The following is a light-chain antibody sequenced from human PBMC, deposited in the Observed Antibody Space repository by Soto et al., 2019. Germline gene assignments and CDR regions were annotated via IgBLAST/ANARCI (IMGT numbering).Light chain of an antibody. CDR3: SSYTSSSTLVV. Sequence: QSALTQPASVSGSPGQSITISCTGTSSDVGAYDYVSWYQQHPGKAPKLMIYDVSNRPSGVSNRFSGPKSGNTASLTISGLQAEDEADYYCSSYTSSSTLVVFGGGTQLTVL. CDR1: SSDVGAYDY. V-gene: IGLV2-14*01. CDR2: DVS. J-gene: IGLJ2*01.